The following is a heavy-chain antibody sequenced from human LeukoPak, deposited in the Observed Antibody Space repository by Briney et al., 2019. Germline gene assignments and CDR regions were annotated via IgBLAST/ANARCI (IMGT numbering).Heavy chain of an antibody. V-gene: IGHV1-2*02. CDR1: GYTFTGYY. D-gene: IGHD3-22*01. J-gene: IGHJ4*02. Sequence: ASVKVSCKASGYTFTGYYIHWVRQAPGQGLEWMGWINPNTGDTNYAQKFQGRVTMTRDTSISTAYMELSSLRSEDTAVYYCARLYDSSGYYSRGYFDYWGQGTLVTVSS. CDR2: INPNTGDT. CDR3: ARLYDSSGYYSRGYFDY.